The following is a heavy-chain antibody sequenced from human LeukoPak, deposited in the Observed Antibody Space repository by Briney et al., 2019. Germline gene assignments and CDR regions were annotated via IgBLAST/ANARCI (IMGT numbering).Heavy chain of an antibody. J-gene: IGHJ3*02. CDR3: ASPVGATTVRAFDI. CDR1: GFIFSDHY. Sequence: PGGSLRLSCAAPGFIFSDHYMDWVRQAPGKGLEWVGRTRNEANIYTTKYAASVKGRFTISRDDSKNSLYLQMNSLKTEDTAVYYCASPVGATTVRAFDIWGQRTMVTVSS. D-gene: IGHD1-26*01. CDR2: TRNEANIYTT. V-gene: IGHV3-72*01.